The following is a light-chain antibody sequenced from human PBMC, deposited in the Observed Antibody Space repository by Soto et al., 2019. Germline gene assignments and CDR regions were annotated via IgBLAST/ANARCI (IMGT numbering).Light chain of an antibody. CDR3: QQYKSYPWT. CDR1: QSIRSW. CDR2: QAS. V-gene: IGKV1-5*03. J-gene: IGKJ1*01. Sequence: DIQMTQSPSTLSASVGDRVTITCRASQSIRSWLAWYQQKPGKAPNLLIYQASNLKSGVPSRFSGSGSGTEYTLTISTLQPDDFAIYYCQQYKSYPWTFGQGTKVEIK.